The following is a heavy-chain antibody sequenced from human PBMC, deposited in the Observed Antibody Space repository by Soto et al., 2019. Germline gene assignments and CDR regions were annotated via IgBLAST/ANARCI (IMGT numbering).Heavy chain of an antibody. J-gene: IGHJ4*02. Sequence: QVHLVQSGAEVKKPGSSVEVSCKASGGTFINYALNWVRQAPGQGLEWMGGIIPVFGTANYAQKFQGRVTISADESTRTAYMELSNLRSDDTAVYYCARDPGIEVAGPYFAYWGQRTLVTVSS. CDR2: IIPVFGTA. CDR3: ARDPGIEVAGPYFAY. V-gene: IGHV1-69*12. D-gene: IGHD6-19*01. CDR1: GGTFINYA.